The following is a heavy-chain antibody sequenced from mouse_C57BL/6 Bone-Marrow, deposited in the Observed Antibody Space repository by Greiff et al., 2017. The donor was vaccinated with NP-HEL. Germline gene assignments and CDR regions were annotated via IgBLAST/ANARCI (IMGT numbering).Heavy chain of an antibody. Sequence: EVQWVESGGDLVKPGGSLKLSCAASGFTFSSYGMSWVRQTPDKRLEWVATISSGGSYTYYPDSVKGRFTISRDKAKNTLYLQMSSLKSEDTAMYYCARDLDYYAMDYWGQGTSVTVSS. CDR1: GFTFSSYG. V-gene: IGHV5-6*01. CDR3: ARDLDYYAMDY. J-gene: IGHJ4*01. CDR2: ISSGGSYT.